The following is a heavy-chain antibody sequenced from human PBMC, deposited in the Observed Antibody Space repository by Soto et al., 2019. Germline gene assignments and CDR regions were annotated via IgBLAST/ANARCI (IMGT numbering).Heavy chain of an antibody. CDR2: IYYGGST. CDR3: AKNWNWGSLVH. D-gene: IGHD7-27*01. V-gene: IGHV4-61*05. Sequence: SETLSLTCGVSGDTISTGGYSWAWIRQSPGKGLEWIGFIYYGGSTNYNPSLKSRVTISVDTPKNQFSLKLSSVTAADTAVYYCAKNWNWGSLVHWGQGTLVTVSS. CDR1: GDTISTGGYS. J-gene: IGHJ4*02.